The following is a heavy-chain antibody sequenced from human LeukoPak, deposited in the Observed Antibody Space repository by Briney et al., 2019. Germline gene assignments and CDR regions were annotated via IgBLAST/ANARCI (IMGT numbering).Heavy chain of an antibody. CDR3: ATSRWSGYVDS. CDR2: IRYDGSTQ. V-gene: IGHV3-30*02. J-gene: IGHJ5*01. Sequence: GGSLRLSCAASDFTFSNYGMHWVRQAPGKGLEWVTFIRYDGSTQYYINSVKGRFTISRDNAKNTMYLQMNSLRAEDTAVYYCATSRWSGYVDSWGQGTVVTVSS. CDR1: DFTFSNYG. D-gene: IGHD5-12*01.